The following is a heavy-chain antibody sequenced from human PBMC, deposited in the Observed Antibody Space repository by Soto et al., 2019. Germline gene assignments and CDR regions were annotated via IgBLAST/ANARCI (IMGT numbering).Heavy chain of an antibody. Sequence: PGGSLRLSCAASGFTFSSYGMHWVRQAPDKGLEWVAVIWYDGSNKYYADSVKGRFTISRDNSKDTLYLQMNSLRAEDTAVYYCAKGDCSGGSCYFSAFDIWGQGTMVTVSS. CDR1: GFTFSSYG. D-gene: IGHD2-15*01. V-gene: IGHV3-33*06. J-gene: IGHJ3*02. CDR2: IWYDGSNK. CDR3: AKGDCSGGSCYFSAFDI.